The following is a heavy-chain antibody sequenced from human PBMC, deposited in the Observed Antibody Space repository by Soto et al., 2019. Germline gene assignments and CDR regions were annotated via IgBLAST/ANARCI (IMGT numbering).Heavy chain of an antibody. D-gene: IGHD3-9*01. CDR3: AREIPRTGDY. CDR1: GGSFSGYY. CDR2: INHSGST. Sequence: SETLSLTCAVYGGSFSGYYWSWIRQPPGKGLEWIGEINHSGSTNYNPSLKSRVTISVDTSKNQFSLKLSSVTAADTAVYYCAREIPRTGDYWGQGTLVTVSS. V-gene: IGHV4-34*01. J-gene: IGHJ4*02.